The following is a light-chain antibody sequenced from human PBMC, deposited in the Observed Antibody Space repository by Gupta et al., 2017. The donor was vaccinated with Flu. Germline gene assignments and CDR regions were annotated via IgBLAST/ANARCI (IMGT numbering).Light chain of an antibody. CDR1: QGISSH. CDR2: AAS. CDR3: QQYDSYPLT. Sequence: AIPITQTPSSLAASTGDRVTITCRASQGISSHIAMYQQKPGKAPKLLIYAASTLQSGVPSRFSGSGSGTDFTLTISCLQSEDFATYYCQQYDSYPLTFGGGTKMEIK. V-gene: IGKV1-8*01. J-gene: IGKJ4*01.